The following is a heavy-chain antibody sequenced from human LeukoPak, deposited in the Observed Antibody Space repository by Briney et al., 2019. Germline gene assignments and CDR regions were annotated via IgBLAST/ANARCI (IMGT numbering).Heavy chain of an antibody. J-gene: IGHJ4*02. V-gene: IGHV3-53*01. CDR1: GLTVSSNC. Sequence: GGSLRLSCAASGLTVSSNCMSWVRQAPGKGLEWVSVIHKNAITSYADTVKGRFTISRDTSKNMVFLQMNSLRVEDTAVYYCARGIDYWGRGTLVTVSS. CDR3: ARGIDY. CDR2: IHKNAIT.